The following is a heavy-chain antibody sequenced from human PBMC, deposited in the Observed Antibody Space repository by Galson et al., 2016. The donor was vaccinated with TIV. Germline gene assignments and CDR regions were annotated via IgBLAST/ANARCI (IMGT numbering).Heavy chain of an antibody. CDR2: IDWDDDK. J-gene: IGHJ5*01. Sequence: PALVKPTQTLTLTCTFSGFSLGTNGMRVSWIRQPPGKALEWLARIDWDDDKFYSTSLKTRLTISKDTSKNQVVLTLTNMDPVDTATYYCAHRLEFLGFDSWGQGTPVTVSS. V-gene: IGHV2-70*04. CDR1: GFSLGTNGMR. CDR3: AHRLEFLGFDS. D-gene: IGHD1-1*01.